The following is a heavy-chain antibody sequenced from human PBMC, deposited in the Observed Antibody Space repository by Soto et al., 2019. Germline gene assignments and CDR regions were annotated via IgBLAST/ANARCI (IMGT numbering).Heavy chain of an antibody. Sequence: ASVKVSCKASGYTFTGYYMHWVRQAPGQGLEWMGWINPNSGGTNYAQKFQGWVTMTRDTSISTAYMELSRLRSDDTAVYYCARSACSGGSCYSDYWGQGTLVTVSS. CDR2: INPNSGGT. J-gene: IGHJ4*02. CDR3: ARSACSGGSCYSDY. V-gene: IGHV1-2*04. D-gene: IGHD2-15*01. CDR1: GYTFTGYY.